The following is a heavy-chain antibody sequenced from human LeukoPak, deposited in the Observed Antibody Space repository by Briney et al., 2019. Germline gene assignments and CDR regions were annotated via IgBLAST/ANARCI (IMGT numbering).Heavy chain of an antibody. Sequence: PSETLSLTCAVSGGSFSGHYWSWIRQPPGKGLEWIGEINQSGSAKYNPSLKSRVSISVHLSKHEFSLELNSVNAADTAVYYCARGQPRNFDSSGYYSGGFYDYDFWGQGTQVTVSS. J-gene: IGHJ4*02. CDR3: ARGQPRNFDSSGYYSGGFYDYDF. CDR2: INQSGSA. D-gene: IGHD3-22*01. CDR1: GGSFSGHY. V-gene: IGHV4-34*01.